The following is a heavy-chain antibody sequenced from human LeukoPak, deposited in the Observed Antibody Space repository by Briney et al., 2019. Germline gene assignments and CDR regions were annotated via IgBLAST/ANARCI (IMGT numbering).Heavy chain of an antibody. CDR1: GFTFSSYW. Sequence: PGGSLRLSCAASGFTFSSYWMHWVRQAPGKGLVWVSRINSDGSSTSYADSVKGRFTISRDNAKNTLYLQMNSLRAEDTAVYYCARVRFGEYGYDYWGQGTLVTVSS. V-gene: IGHV3-74*01. CDR3: ARVRFGEYGYDY. J-gene: IGHJ4*02. D-gene: IGHD3-10*01. CDR2: INSDGSST.